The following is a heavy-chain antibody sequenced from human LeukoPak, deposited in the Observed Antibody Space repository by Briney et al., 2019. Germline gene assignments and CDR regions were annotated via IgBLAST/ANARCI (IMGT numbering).Heavy chain of an antibody. CDR1: GGSISSSNW. Sequence: PSETLSLTCAVSGGSISSSNWWSWVRQPPGKGLEWIGEINHSGSTNYNPSLKSRVTISVDTSKNQFSLKLSSVTAADTAVYYCASHYYDSSGPIFGYWGQGTLVTVSS. D-gene: IGHD3-22*01. V-gene: IGHV4-4*02. CDR3: ASHYYDSSGPIFGY. CDR2: INHSGST. J-gene: IGHJ4*02.